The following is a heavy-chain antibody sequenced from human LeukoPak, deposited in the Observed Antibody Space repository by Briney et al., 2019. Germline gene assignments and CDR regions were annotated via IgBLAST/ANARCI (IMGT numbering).Heavy chain of an antibody. CDR3: ATLYGDYNWYIDL. V-gene: IGHV3-23*01. CDR1: EITYSRYV. CDR2: ISASGGTT. J-gene: IGHJ2*01. Sequence: GGSLRLSCTSSEITYSRYVMGWLRQAPGKGPEWVSTISASGGTTYYADSVQGRFTISRDNSKNTLYLQMNSLRAEDTAVYYCATLYGDYNWYIDLWGRGTLVTVSS. D-gene: IGHD4-17*01.